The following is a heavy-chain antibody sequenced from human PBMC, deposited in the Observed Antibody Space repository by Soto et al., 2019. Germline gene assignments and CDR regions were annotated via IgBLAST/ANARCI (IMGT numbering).Heavy chain of an antibody. J-gene: IGHJ4*02. CDR3: ARVGRGFDY. V-gene: IGHV4-59*01. Sequence: NPSETLSLTCTVSGGSISSYYWSWIRQPPGKGLEWIGYIYYSGSTNYNPSLKSRVTISVDTSKNQFSLKLSSVTAADTAVYYCARVGRGFDYWGQGTLVTVSS. D-gene: IGHD1-26*01. CDR2: IYYSGST. CDR1: GGSISSYY.